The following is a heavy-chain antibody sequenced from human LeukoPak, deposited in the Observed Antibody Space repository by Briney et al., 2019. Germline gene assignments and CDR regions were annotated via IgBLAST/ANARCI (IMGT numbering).Heavy chain of an antibody. D-gene: IGHD6-13*01. CDR2: ISWNSGSI. Sequence: GGSLRLSCAASGFTFDDYAMHWVRQAPGKGLEWDSGISWNSGSIGYADSVKGRFTISRDNAKNSLYLQMNSLRAEDTALYYCAKDPLAAAGTRAFDIWGQGTMVTVSS. V-gene: IGHV3-9*01. CDR1: GFTFDDYA. CDR3: AKDPLAAAGTRAFDI. J-gene: IGHJ3*02.